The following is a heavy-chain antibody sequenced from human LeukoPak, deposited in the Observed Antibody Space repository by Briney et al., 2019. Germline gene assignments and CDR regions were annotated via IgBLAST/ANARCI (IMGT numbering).Heavy chain of an antibody. Sequence: GGSLRLSCAASGFTFVNYAMSWVRQAPGKGLEWVANVNPDGSAKDYVDSVKGRFTISRDNAGNSLFLQMSSLRAEDTAVYYCATYTHWVAGDVWGQGTTVTVSS. D-gene: IGHD3-16*01. CDR2: VNPDGSAK. CDR1: GFTFVNYA. CDR3: ATYTHWVAGDV. J-gene: IGHJ6*02. V-gene: IGHV3-7*01.